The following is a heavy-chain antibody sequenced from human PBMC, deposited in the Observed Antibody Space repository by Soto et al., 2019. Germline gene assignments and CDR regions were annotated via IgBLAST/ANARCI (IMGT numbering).Heavy chain of an antibody. V-gene: IGHV4-39*02. D-gene: IGHD5-18*01. Sequence: SETLSLTCTVSGGSISGSSYYWGWIRQPPGKGLEWMGSMYYSGGTYYNPSLKSRVTISVDTPKNQFPLKLSSVTAVDTAVYYCARDSGYSYGRPDYWGQGILVTVSS. J-gene: IGHJ4*02. CDR3: ARDSGYSYGRPDY. CDR1: GGSISGSSYY. CDR2: MYYSGGT.